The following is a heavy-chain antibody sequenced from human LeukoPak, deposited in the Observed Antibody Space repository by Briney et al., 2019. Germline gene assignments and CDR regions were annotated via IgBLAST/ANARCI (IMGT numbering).Heavy chain of an antibody. CDR2: IYHSGST. J-gene: IGHJ4*02. CDR3: ARREYSGYGPFDY. D-gene: IGHD5-12*01. V-gene: IGHV4-30-2*01. Sequence: TSETLSLTCTVSGGSISSGGYYWSWIRQPPGKGLEWIGYIYHSGSTYYNPSLKSRVTISVDRSKNQFSLKLSSVTAADTAVYYCARREYSGYGPFDYWGQGTLVTVSS. CDR1: GGSISSGGYY.